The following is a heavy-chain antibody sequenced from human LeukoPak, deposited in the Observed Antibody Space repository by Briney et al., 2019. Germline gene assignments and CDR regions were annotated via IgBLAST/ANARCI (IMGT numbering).Heavy chain of an antibody. Sequence: APVKVSCKASGYTFTSYDINWVRQAPGQGLEWMGWISAYNGNTNYAQKLQGRVTMTTDTSTSTAYMELRSLRSDDTAVYYCARLKDYGGNFDYWGQGTLVAVSS. CDR2: ISAYNGNT. V-gene: IGHV1-18*01. D-gene: IGHD4-23*01. CDR3: ARLKDYGGNFDY. J-gene: IGHJ4*02. CDR1: GYTFTSYD.